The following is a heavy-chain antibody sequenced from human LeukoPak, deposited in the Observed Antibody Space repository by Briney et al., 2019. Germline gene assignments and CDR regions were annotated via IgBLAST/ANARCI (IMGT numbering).Heavy chain of an antibody. D-gene: IGHD2-2*01. CDR2: ISGDGGST. CDR1: GFSFDDFA. J-gene: IGHJ4*02. Sequence: GGSLRLSCAASGFSFDDFAMHWVRQAPGKSLEWVSLISGDGGSTKYADSVKGRFTISRDNSKNSLYLQMNSLRTEDTAVYYCACHGIVPPYWGQGTLVTVSS. CDR3: ACHGIVPPY. V-gene: IGHV3-43*02.